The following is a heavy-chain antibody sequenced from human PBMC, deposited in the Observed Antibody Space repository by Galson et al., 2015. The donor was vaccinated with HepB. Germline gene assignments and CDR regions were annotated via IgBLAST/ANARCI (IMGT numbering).Heavy chain of an antibody. CDR2: IGASGFT. V-gene: IGHV3-23*01. CDR3: ATAPRGSYYVGDL. CDR1: GFTFTTYA. J-gene: IGHJ4*02. D-gene: IGHD1-26*01. Sequence: SLRLSCAASGFTFTTYAMKWVRQTPGKGLEWVSSIGASGFTYYADSVKGRFTISRDNSENTLSLQMNSLRAEDTAVYYCATAPRGSYYVGDLWGQGTLVDVSA.